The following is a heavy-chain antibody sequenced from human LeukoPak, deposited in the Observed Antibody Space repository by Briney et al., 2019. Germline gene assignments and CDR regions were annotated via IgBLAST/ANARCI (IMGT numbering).Heavy chain of an antibody. CDR1: GYTFTSYD. D-gene: IGHD1-26*01. Sequence: GASVKVSCKASGYTFTSYDINWVRQATGQGLEWMGWMNPNSGNTGYAQKFQGRVTMTRNTSISTVYMELSSLRSDDTAVYYCARVGFRDYYYGMDVWGQGTTVTVSS. J-gene: IGHJ6*02. CDR2: MNPNSGNT. CDR3: ARVGFRDYYYGMDV. V-gene: IGHV1-8*01.